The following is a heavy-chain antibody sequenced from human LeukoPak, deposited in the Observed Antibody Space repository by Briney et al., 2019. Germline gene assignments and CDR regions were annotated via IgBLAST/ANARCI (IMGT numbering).Heavy chain of an antibody. CDR3: ARAPPGRKGYNPYYFDY. Sequence: GASVKVSCKASGYTFTSYYMHWVRQAPGHGLEWVGWISTYDGNTNYAQKFSGRVTMTIDKATTTAYMELRSLRSDDTAVYYCARAPPGRKGYNPYYFDYWGQGTRVTVSS. J-gene: IGHJ4*02. V-gene: IGHV1-18*04. D-gene: IGHD5-24*01. CDR1: GYTFTSYY. CDR2: ISTYDGNT.